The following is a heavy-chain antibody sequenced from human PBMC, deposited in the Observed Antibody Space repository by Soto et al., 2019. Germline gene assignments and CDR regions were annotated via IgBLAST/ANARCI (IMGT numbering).Heavy chain of an antibody. Sequence: QVQLVQSGAEVKKPGSSVKVSCKASGGTFSSYAISWVRQAPGQGLEWMGGIIPILGTANYAQKFQGRVTIIADESTSTAYMELSSLRSEDTAVFYCASNNNVLTGSYYYGMDVWGQGTTVTVSS. CDR3: ASNNNVLTGSYYYGMDV. CDR2: IIPILGTA. D-gene: IGHD3-9*01. J-gene: IGHJ6*02. CDR1: GGTFSSYA. V-gene: IGHV1-69*12.